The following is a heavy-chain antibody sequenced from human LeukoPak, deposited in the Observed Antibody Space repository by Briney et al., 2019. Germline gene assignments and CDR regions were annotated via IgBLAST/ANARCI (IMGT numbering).Heavy chain of an antibody. J-gene: IGHJ4*02. CDR3: ARDFDASSSHFDY. V-gene: IGHV3-11*01. D-gene: IGHD6-6*01. Sequence: GGSLRLSCAACGFTFSDYYMSWIRQAPGKGLEWVSYISSSGSTIYYADSVKGRFTISRDNAKNSLYLQMNSLRAEDTAVYYCARDFDASSSHFDYWGQGTLVTVSS. CDR2: ISSSGSTI. CDR1: GFTFSDYY.